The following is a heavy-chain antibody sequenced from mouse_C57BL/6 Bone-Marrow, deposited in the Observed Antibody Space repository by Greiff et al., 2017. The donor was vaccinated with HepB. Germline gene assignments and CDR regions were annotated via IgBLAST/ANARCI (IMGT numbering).Heavy chain of an antibody. CDR3: AREGYPYAMDY. CDR1: GYTFTDYY. J-gene: IGHJ4*01. CDR2: INPNNGGT. D-gene: IGHD2-2*01. Sequence: EVQLQQSGPELVKPGASVKISCKASGYTFTDYYMNWVKQSHGKSLEWIGDINPNNGGTSYNQKFKGKATLTVDKSSSTAYMELRSLTSEDSAVYYCAREGYPYAMDYWGQGTSVTVSS. V-gene: IGHV1-26*01.